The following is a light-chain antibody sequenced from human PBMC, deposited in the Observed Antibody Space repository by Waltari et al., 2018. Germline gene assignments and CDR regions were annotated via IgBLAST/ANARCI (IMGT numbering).Light chain of an antibody. V-gene: IGKV3-20*01. CDR1: QSISRY. Sequence: DIMLTQSPAPLSLSPGERATLSCRARQSISRYLAWYQHKPGQAPRLLIYDASRSATGIPDRFSGSGSGTDFSLTISRLEPEDFAVYYCQKYGSLPATFGQGTKVEIK. J-gene: IGKJ1*01. CDR3: QKYGSLPAT. CDR2: DAS.